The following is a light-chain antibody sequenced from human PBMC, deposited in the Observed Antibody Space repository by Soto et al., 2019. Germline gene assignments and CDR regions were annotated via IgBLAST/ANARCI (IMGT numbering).Light chain of an antibody. Sequence: DIHVTQSPSSLPASLGDRVTITCRARENIKNYLTWYQQKPGKAPKLLIYGASTLKTGVPSRFSGSGSGTDFTFTIGGLQPDDFATYYCAQIYTAQWTFGQGTRVDLK. J-gene: IGKJ1*01. CDR1: ENIKNY. CDR3: AQIYTAQWT. CDR2: GAS. V-gene: IGKV1-39*01.